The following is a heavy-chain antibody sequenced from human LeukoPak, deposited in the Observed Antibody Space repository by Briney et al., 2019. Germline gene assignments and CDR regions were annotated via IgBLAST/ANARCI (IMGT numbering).Heavy chain of an antibody. CDR3: ARGPRITMVRGAYYYYGMDV. CDR2: INHSGST. V-gene: IGHV4-34*01. D-gene: IGHD3-10*01. J-gene: IGHJ6*02. Sequence: SETLSLTCAVYGGSFSGYYWSWIRQPPGKGLEWIGEINHSGSTNYNPSLKSRFTISLDTSKSQFSLKLSSVTVADTAVYYCARGPRITMVRGAYYYYGMDVWGQGTTVTVSS. CDR1: GGSFSGYY.